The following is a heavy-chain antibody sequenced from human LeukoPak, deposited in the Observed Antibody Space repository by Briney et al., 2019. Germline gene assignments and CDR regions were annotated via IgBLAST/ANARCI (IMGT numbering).Heavy chain of an antibody. Sequence: GGSLRLSCAASGFTFSSYSMNWVRQAPGKGLEWVSSISGSSSYIYYADSMKGRFTISRDNAKNSLYLQMNSLRAEDTAVYYCARDQGGVGYWGQGTLVTVSS. CDR2: ISGSSSYI. CDR1: GFTFSSYS. V-gene: IGHV3-21*01. CDR3: ARDQGGVGY. J-gene: IGHJ4*02. D-gene: IGHD3-16*01.